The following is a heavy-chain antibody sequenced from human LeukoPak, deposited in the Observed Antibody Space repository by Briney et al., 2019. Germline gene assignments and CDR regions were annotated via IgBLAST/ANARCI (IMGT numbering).Heavy chain of an antibody. D-gene: IGHD5-24*01. CDR3: ARAKMATNISDFDY. Sequence: SETLSLTCAVYGGSFSSYYWSWIRQPPGRGLEWIGEINHSGSTNYNPSLKSRVTISVDTSKNQFSLKLSSVTAADTAVYYCARAKMATNISDFDYWGQGTLVTVSS. J-gene: IGHJ4*02. CDR2: INHSGST. CDR1: GGSFSSYY. V-gene: IGHV4-34*01.